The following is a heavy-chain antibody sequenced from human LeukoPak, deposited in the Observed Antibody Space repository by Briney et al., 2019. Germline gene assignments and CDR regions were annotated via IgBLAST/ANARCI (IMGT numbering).Heavy chain of an antibody. V-gene: IGHV3-53*05. CDR1: GFTVSSNY. D-gene: IGHD3-22*01. Sequence: GGSLRLSCAASGFTVSSNYMSWVRQAPGKGLEWVSVIYSGGSTYYADSVKGRFTISRDNSKNTLYLQMNSLRAEDTAVYYCARDSTTKYYYDSSGYYYLGGMDVWGQGTTVTVSS. CDR3: ARDSTTKYYYDSSGYYYLGGMDV. J-gene: IGHJ6*02. CDR2: IYSGGST.